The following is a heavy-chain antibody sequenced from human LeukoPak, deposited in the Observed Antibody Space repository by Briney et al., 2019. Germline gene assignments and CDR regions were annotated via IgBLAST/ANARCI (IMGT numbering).Heavy chain of an antibody. CDR1: GYTFTSYG. Sequence: ASVKVSCKASGYTFTSYGISWVRQAPGQGLEWMGWISADNGNTNYAQKVQGRVTMTTDTSTSTAYMELRSLRSDDTAIYYCARDFYGDSYFDYWGQGTLVTVSS. V-gene: IGHV1-18*01. D-gene: IGHD4-17*01. CDR3: ARDFYGDSYFDY. J-gene: IGHJ4*02. CDR2: ISADNGNT.